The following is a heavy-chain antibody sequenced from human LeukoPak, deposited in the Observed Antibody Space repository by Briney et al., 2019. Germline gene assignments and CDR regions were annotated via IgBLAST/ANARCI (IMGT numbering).Heavy chain of an antibody. D-gene: IGHD3-16*01. CDR3: PKDIRPLLTFSSDY. J-gene: IGHJ4*02. Sequence: GESLTLSCLASGFTPDNLSMDWDRHAQERGLEWVASTSGVGGRTYYADSVKGRFTISRDTSTNPTYLQMNSLRTEDTALYYCPKDIRPLLTFSSDYWGQGTLVTVSS. CDR2: TSGVGGRT. V-gene: IGHV3-43*02. CDR1: GFTPDNLS.